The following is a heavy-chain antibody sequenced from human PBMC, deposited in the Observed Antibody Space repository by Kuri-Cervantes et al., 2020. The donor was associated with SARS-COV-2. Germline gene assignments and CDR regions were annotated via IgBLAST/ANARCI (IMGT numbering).Heavy chain of an antibody. D-gene: IGHD5-24*01. V-gene: IGHV3-30*03. CDR1: GFTFSSYG. Sequence: GGSLRLSCAASGFTFSSYGMHWVRQAPGKGLEWVAVISYDGSNKYYADSVKGRFTISRDNSKNTLYLQMNSLRAEDTAVYYCARGTGLQFLDYWGQGALVTVSS. CDR2: ISYDGSNK. J-gene: IGHJ4*02. CDR3: ARGTGLQFLDY.